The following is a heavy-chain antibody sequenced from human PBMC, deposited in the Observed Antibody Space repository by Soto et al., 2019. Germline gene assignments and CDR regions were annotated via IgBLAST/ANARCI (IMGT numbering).Heavy chain of an antibody. J-gene: IGHJ4*02. D-gene: IGHD3-10*01. Sequence: GESPKISCKGSGYSFTSYWISWVRQMPGKGLEWMGRIDPSDSYTNYSPSFQGHVTISADKSISTAYLQWSSLKASDTAMYYCATGSGSGSYWPDYWGQGTLVTVSS. V-gene: IGHV5-10-1*01. CDR3: ATGSGSGSYWPDY. CDR1: GYSFTSYW. CDR2: IDPSDSYT.